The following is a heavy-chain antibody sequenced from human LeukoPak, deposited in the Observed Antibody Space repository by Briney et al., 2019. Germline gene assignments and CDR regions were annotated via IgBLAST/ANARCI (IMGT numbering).Heavy chain of an antibody. CDR2: IHHTGNT. CDR1: GDSISSGYY. V-gene: IGHV4-38-2*02. Sequence: RASETLSLTCTVSGDSISSGYYWGWIRQPPGKGLEWIGSIHHTGNTYYNPSLKSRVTISVDTSKNQFYLKLRSVTAADTAVYHCARIYGSGSYYNPQNWFDPWGQGTLVIVST. J-gene: IGHJ5*02. D-gene: IGHD3-10*01. CDR3: ARIYGSGSYYNPQNWFDP.